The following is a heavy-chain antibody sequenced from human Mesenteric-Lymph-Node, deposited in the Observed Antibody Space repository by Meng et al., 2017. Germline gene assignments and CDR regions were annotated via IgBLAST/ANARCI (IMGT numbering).Heavy chain of an antibody. CDR2: TSDEGDRK. CDR3: AKVLAGYDYWRWFDP. V-gene: IGHV3-30*18. J-gene: IGHJ5*02. D-gene: IGHD3-16*01. CDR1: DFNFLNVG. Sequence: QVQLVESGGGVVQPGTSLRLSCVGSDFNFLNVGMHWVRQAPGKGLEWVAGTSDEGDRKYFGESVKGRFTVSKDNYKSTLDLQMNNLRPEDTAVYFCAKVLAGYDYWRWFDPWGQGTLVTVSS.